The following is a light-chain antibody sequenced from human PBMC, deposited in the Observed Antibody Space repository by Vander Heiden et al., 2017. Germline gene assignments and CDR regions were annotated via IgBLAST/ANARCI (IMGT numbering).Light chain of an antibody. CDR1: QSIGTW. CDR2: DAS. CDR3: QQDNTYYT. J-gene: IGKJ1*01. V-gene: IGKV1-5*01. Sequence: DVQMTQSPSTLSASVGDRVTITCRASQSIGTWLAWYQQKPGKAPKLLIYDASSLESGVPSRFSGGGSGTEFTLTISSLQPDDFATYYCQQDNTYYTFGQGTKVEIK.